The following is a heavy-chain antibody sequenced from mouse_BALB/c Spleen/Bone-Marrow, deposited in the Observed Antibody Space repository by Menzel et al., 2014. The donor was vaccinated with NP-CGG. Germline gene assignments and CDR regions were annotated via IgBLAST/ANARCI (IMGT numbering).Heavy chain of an antibody. J-gene: IGHJ4*01. V-gene: IGHV1-54*03. CDR1: GYAFTNYL. Sequence: VQLQQSGAELVRPGTSVKVSCKASGYAFTNYLIEWIKQRPGQGLEWIGVNNPGSGGTNYNEKFKGKATLTADKSSSTVYMQLSSLTSDDSAVYFCARSIYDGYSEAMDYWGQGTSVTVSS. CDR2: NNPGSGGT. CDR3: ARSIYDGYSEAMDY. D-gene: IGHD2-3*01.